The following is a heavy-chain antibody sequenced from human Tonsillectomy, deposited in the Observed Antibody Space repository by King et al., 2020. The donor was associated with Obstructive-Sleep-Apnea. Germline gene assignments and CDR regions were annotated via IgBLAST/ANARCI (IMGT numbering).Heavy chain of an antibody. V-gene: IGHV1-69*04. CDR1: GGTFSSYA. CDR2: IIPILGIA. CDR3: ARGPFLAYCGGDCYPGYFQH. Sequence: QLVQSGAEVKKPGSSVKVSCKASGGTFSSYAISWVRQAPGQGLEWMGRIIPILGIANYAQKFQGRVTITADKSTSTAYMELSSLSSEDTAVYYCARGPFLAYCGGDCYPGYFQHWGQGTLVTVSS. J-gene: IGHJ1*01. D-gene: IGHD2-21*02.